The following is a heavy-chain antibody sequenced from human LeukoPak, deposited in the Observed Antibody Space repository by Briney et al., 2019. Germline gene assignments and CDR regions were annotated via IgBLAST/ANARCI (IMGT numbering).Heavy chain of an antibody. CDR2: IKQDGSEK. CDR3: ARDDCSSISCYHNWFDP. J-gene: IGHJ5*02. V-gene: IGHV3-7*01. D-gene: IGHD2-2*01. Sequence: GGSLRLSCAASGFTFSSYWMSWVRQAPGQGLEWVANIKQDGSEKYYVDSVKGRFTISRDNAKNSLYLQMSSLRAEHTAVYYCARDDCSSISCYHNWFDPWGQGTLVTVSS. CDR1: GFTFSSYW.